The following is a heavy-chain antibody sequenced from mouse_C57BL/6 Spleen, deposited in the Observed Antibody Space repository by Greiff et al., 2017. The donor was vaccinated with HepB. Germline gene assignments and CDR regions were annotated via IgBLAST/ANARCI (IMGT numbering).Heavy chain of an antibody. CDR2: IFPGGGST. J-gene: IGHJ2*01. CDR3: ARGSTLRYPDY. Sequence: QVQLQQSGPELVRPGASVKISCKAPGYTFTSHWMQWVRQRPGQGLEWIGEIFPGGGSTYYNEKFKGKAALTVDKSSSTAYMQLSSLTSEDSAVYFCARGSTLRYPDYWGQGTTLTVSS. D-gene: IGHD1-1*01. CDR1: GYTFTSHW. V-gene: IGHV1-56*01.